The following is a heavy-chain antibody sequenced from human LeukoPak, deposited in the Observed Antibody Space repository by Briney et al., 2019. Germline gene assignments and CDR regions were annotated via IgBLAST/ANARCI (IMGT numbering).Heavy chain of an antibody. CDR1: GFTFRNFG. Sequence: RGSLRLSCAASGFTFRNFGMHWVRQAPGKGLEWVAFIRFDGRDEYYVDSLKGRFTISRDNVEKSAYLELSGLTAHDTAIYYCARGGIAGRPVYYYYMDVWGKGTTVTVSS. J-gene: IGHJ6*03. CDR2: IRFDGRDE. V-gene: IGHV3-30*02. CDR3: ARGGIAGRPVYYYYMDV. D-gene: IGHD6-6*01.